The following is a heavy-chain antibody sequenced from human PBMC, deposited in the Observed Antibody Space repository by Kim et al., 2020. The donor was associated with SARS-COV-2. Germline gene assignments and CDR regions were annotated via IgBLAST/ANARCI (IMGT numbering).Heavy chain of an antibody. CDR1: GYSFTSYW. D-gene: IGHD2-2*01. V-gene: IGHV5-10-1*01. J-gene: IGHJ6*02. CDR2: IDPSDSYT. Sequence: GESLKISCKGSGYSFTSYWISWVRQMPGKGLEWMGRIDPSDSYTNYSPSFQGHVTISADKSISTAYLQWSSLKASDTAMYYCARHTPPYCSSTSCYQTNAPYYYYGMDVWGQGTTVTVSS. CDR3: ARHTPPYCSSTSCYQTNAPYYYYGMDV.